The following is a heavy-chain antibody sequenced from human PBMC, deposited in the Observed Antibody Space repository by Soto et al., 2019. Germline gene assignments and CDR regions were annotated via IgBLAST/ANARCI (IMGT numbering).Heavy chain of an antibody. CDR1: GFTFSSYS. V-gene: IGHV3-21*01. Sequence: EVRLVESGGGLIQPGGSLRLSCAASGFTFSSYSMNWVRQAPGKGLEWVSSISSSSSYIYYADSVKGRFTISRDNAKNSLYLQMNSLRAEDTAVYYCARDGYDILTGYYSWGQGTMVTVSS. D-gene: IGHD3-9*01. J-gene: IGHJ3*01. CDR2: ISSSSSYI. CDR3: ARDGYDILTGYYS.